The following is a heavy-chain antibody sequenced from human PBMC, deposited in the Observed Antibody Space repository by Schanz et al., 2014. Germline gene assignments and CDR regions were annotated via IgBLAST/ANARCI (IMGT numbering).Heavy chain of an antibody. D-gene: IGHD5-18*01. CDR3: ARVALPGYSSPRDAFDI. V-gene: IGHV3-23*04. CDR2: ISGSGGST. CDR1: GFTFSDYF. Sequence: EVQLVESGGGLVQPGGSLRLSCAASGFTFSDYFMAWIRQPPGRGLEWVSAISGSGGSTYYADSVKGRFTISRDNSKNTLYLQMNGLRAEDTAVYYCARVALPGYSSPRDAFDIWGQGTMVTVSS. J-gene: IGHJ3*02.